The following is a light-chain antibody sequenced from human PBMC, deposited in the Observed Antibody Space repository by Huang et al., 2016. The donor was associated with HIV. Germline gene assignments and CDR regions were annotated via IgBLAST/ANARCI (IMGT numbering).Light chain of an antibody. Sequence: DIQMTQSPSSLSASVGDRVTITCRASQTLNTYLNWYQQKPGKAPKLLIYAESSLQSGIPSRFSGSGSGTDFTLTISGLQREDFATYFCQQTYSTPRTFGQGTRVEIK. CDR3: QQTYSTPRT. CDR2: AES. CDR1: QTLNTY. J-gene: IGKJ1*01. V-gene: IGKV1-39*01.